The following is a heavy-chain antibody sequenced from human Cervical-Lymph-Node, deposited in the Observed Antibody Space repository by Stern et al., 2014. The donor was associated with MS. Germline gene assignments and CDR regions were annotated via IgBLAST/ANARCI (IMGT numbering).Heavy chain of an antibody. D-gene: IGHD4-11*01. CDR3: ARMDYNNYFDY. J-gene: IGHJ4*02. CDR2: IDWDDAK. Sequence: QVTLKESGPALVKPTQTLTLTCTFSGFSLSTSGMRVSWIRQPPGKALEWLARIDWDDAKFYSTSLKTRLTISKDTSKNQVVLTMTNMDPVDTATYYCARMDYNNYFDYWGQGTLVTVSS. V-gene: IGHV2-70*04. CDR1: GFSLSTSGMR.